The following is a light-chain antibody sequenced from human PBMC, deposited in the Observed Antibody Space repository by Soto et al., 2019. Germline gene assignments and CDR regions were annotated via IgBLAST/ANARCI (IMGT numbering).Light chain of an antibody. V-gene: IGKV3-20*01. CDR3: QQYGSSPQT. J-gene: IGKJ1*01. CDR2: DAS. CDR1: QSIGSY. Sequence: EIGLTQSPATLSLSPGERATLSCRASQSIGSYLAWYQQRPGQPPRLLIYDASSRATGIPERFSGSGSGTDFILTISRLEPDDFAVYYCQQYGSSPQTFGQGTKVDIK.